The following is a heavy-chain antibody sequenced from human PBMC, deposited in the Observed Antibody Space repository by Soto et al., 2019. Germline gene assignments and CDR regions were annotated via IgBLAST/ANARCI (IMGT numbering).Heavy chain of an antibody. CDR1: GGTFSSYA. Sequence: ASVKVSCKASGGTFSSYAISWVRQAPGQGLEWMGGIIPIFGTANYAQKFQGRVTITADESTSTAYMELSSLRSEDTAVYYCTIFGVVRSPLYGMDVWGQGTTVTVSS. D-gene: IGHD3-3*01. V-gene: IGHV1-69*13. CDR2: IIPIFGTA. CDR3: TIFGVVRSPLYGMDV. J-gene: IGHJ6*02.